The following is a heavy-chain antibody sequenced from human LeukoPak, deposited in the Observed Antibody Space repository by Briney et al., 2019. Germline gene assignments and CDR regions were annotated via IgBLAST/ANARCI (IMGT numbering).Heavy chain of an antibody. Sequence: GGSLRLSRAPSRFTLSRYSMNWGRHGPRKGLEWVSSISSSSSYIYYADSVKGRVTMSRHNAINSLYLQMNSLRDEDTAVYYCARGITMVRGVMNYMDVWGKGTTVTISS. V-gene: IGHV3-21*01. CDR2: ISSSSSYI. CDR1: RFTLSRYS. CDR3: ARGITMVRGVMNYMDV. J-gene: IGHJ6*03. D-gene: IGHD3-10*01.